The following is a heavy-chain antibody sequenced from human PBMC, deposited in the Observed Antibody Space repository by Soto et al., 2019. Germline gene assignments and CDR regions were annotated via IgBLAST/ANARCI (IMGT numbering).Heavy chain of an antibody. J-gene: IGHJ6*02. Sequence: QVTLKESGPVLVKPTEPLTLTCTVSGFSLSNARMGGSWIRQPPGTALERLAHIFSNDEKSYSTSLKSRLTNTKHTSHSQVVLNMTNLDPVNTTTYFFELCDHGAYGYYHYDMDVWGHGTTV. CDR1: GFSLSNARMG. D-gene: IGHD4-17*01. CDR3: ELCDHGAYGYYHYDMDV. V-gene: IGHV2-26*01. CDR2: IFSNDEK.